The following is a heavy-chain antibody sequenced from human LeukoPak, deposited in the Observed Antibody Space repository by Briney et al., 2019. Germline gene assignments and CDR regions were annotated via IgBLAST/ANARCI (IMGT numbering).Heavy chain of an antibody. Sequence: GGSLRLSCAASGFTFSNFAMNWVRQAPGKGLEGVATISSSGETTFYADSVKGRFTISRDNSKNTVLLQMNSLRDEDTARYYCAKRTSGGTGWYSFDYWGQGTLVTVSS. CDR2: ISSSGETT. D-gene: IGHD6-19*01. CDR1: GFTFSNFA. CDR3: AKRTSGGTGWYSFDY. V-gene: IGHV3-23*01. J-gene: IGHJ4*02.